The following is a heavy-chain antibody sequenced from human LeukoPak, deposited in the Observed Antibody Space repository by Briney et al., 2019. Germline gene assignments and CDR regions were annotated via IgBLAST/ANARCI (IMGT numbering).Heavy chain of an antibody. J-gene: IGHJ4*02. D-gene: IGHD1-26*01. V-gene: IGHV3-11*06. CDR1: RFTFRDHF. CDR2: ISSSGSDT. CDR3: AKETRGSYSDY. Sequence: PGGSLRLSCAASRFTFRDHFMSWIRQPPGKGLEYVSYISSSGSDTYYADSVKGRFTISRDNSKNTVYLQMNSLRAEDTAVYYCAKETRGSYSDYWGQGTLVTVSS.